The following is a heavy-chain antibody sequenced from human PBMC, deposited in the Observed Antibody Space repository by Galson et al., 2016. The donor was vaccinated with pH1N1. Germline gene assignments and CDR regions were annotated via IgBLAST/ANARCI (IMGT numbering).Heavy chain of an antibody. CDR3: ARVTVHSGAYWGNSYYYMDV. CDR2: IKRDGGET. J-gene: IGHJ6*03. CDR1: GFTFSSDW. V-gene: IGHV3-7*01. D-gene: IGHD1-26*01. Sequence: SLRLSCAASGFTFSSDWMNWVRQAPGKGLEWVANIKRDGGETYYVDSVKGRFTISRDNAKNSLYLQMNSLRVEDTAVYYCARVTVHSGAYWGNSYYYMDVWGKGTPVTVSS.